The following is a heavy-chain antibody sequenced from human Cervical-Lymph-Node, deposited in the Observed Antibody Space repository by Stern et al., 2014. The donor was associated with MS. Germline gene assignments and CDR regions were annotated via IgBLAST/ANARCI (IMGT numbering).Heavy chain of an antibody. CDR2: IFYDGGNK. J-gene: IGHJ4*02. CDR3: ARDLVMYSSAWSPGPY. D-gene: IGHD6-19*01. Sequence: VQLVQSGGGVVQPGRSLRLSCAASGFTFSAYAMHWVRQTPGKGLEWLAVIFYDGGNKYYADSLKGRFTISRDNSKNTLYLHMNSLRADDTAVYYCARDLVMYSSAWSPGPYWGQGTLVTVSS. CDR1: GFTFSAYA. V-gene: IGHV3-30*04.